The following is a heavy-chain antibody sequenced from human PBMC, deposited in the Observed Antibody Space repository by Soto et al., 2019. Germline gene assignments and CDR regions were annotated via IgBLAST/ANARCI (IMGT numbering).Heavy chain of an antibody. CDR2: ISAYNGNT. V-gene: IGHV1-18*01. CDR3: ARDENGGSCYECDAFDI. Sequence: GASVKVSCKASGYTFTSYGISWVRQAPGQGLEWMGWISAYNGNTNYAQKLQGRVTMTTDTSTSTAYMELRSLRSDDTAVYYCARDENGGSCYECDAFDIWGQGTMVTVSS. J-gene: IGHJ3*02. D-gene: IGHD2-15*01. CDR1: GYTFTSYG.